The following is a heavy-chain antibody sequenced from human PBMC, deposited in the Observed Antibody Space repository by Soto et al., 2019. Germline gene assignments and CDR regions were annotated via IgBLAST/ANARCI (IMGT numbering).Heavy chain of an antibody. J-gene: IGHJ4*02. V-gene: IGHV3-9*01. D-gene: IGHD6-13*01. CDR2: ISWNSGSI. Sequence: EVQLVESGGGLVQPGRSLRLSCAASGFTFDDYAMHWVRQVPGKGLEWVSGISWNSGSIGYADSVKGRFTISRDNAKNSLYLQMNSLRAEDTALYYCVKDAGIAAAGLYYFDYWGQGTLVTVSS. CDR3: VKDAGIAAAGLYYFDY. CDR1: GFTFDDYA.